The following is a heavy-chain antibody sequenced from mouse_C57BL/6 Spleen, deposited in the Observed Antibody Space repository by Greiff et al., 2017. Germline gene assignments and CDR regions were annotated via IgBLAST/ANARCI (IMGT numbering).Heavy chain of an antibody. CDR3: ARGNYGSSSDY. CDR1: GYTFTSYW. CDR2: IDPSDSYT. Sequence: QVQLQQPGAELVMPGASVKLSCKASGYTFTSYWMHWVKQRPGQGLGWIGEIDPSDSYTNYNQKFKGKSTLTVDKSSSTAYMQLSSLTSEDSAVYYCARGNYGSSSDYWGQGTTLTVSS. V-gene: IGHV1-69*01. J-gene: IGHJ2*01. D-gene: IGHD1-1*01.